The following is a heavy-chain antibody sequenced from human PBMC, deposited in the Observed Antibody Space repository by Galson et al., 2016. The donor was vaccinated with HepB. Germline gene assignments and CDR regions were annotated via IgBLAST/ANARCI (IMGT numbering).Heavy chain of an antibody. CDR1: GFTLRSHW. CDR2: IKTDGTTK. Sequence: SLRLSCAASGFTLRSHWMHWVRQAPGQGLVWVSHIKTDGTTKIYADSVKGRVTISRDNAKNTLYLQINILRAEDTAVYYCARDRFRSVTRRGGMDVWGQGTTVTVSS. D-gene: IGHD2-15*01. J-gene: IGHJ6*02. CDR3: ARDRFRSVTRRGGMDV. V-gene: IGHV3-74*01.